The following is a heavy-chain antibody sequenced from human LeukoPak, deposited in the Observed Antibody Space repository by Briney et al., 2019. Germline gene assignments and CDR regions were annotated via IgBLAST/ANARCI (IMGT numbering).Heavy chain of an antibody. Sequence: ASETLSLTCTVSGGSISSYYWSWIRQPPGKGLEWIGYIYYSGSTNYNPSLKSRVTISVDTSKNQFSLKLSSVTAADTAVYYCAKHRGGDYRAFDIWGQGTMVTVSS. D-gene: IGHD2-21*02. V-gene: IGHV4-59*08. CDR3: AKHRGGDYRAFDI. J-gene: IGHJ3*02. CDR1: GGSISSYY. CDR2: IYYSGST.